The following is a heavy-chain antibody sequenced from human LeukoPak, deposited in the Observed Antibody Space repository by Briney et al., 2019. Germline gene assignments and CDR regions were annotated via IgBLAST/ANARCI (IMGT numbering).Heavy chain of an antibody. J-gene: IGHJ4*02. Sequence: GRSLRLSCAASGFTFSSYAMSWVRQAPGKGLEWVSAISGSGGSTYYADSVKGRFTISRDNSKNTLYLQMNSLRAEDTAVYYCAKAGYSSSYYFDYWGQGTLVTVSS. D-gene: IGHD6-19*01. CDR1: GFTFSSYA. CDR3: AKAGYSSSYYFDY. CDR2: ISGSGGST. V-gene: IGHV3-23*01.